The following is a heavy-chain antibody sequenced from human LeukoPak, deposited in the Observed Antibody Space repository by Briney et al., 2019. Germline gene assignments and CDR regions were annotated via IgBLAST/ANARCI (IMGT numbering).Heavy chain of an antibody. J-gene: IGHJ6*03. CDR2: IYTSGST. CDR1: GGSISSYY. D-gene: IGHD5-12*01. V-gene: IGHV4-4*07. CDR3: ARDNSGYSGYDPKRRDYYYYYMDV. Sequence: SETLSLTCTVSGGSISSYYWSWIRQPAGKGLEWIGRIYTSGSTNYNPSLKSRVTMSVDTSKNQFSLKLSSATAADTAVYYCARDNSGYSGYDPKRRDYYYYYMDVWGKGTTVTVSS.